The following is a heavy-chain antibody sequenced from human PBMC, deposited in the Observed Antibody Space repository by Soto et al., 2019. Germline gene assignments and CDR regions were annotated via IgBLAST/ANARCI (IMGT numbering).Heavy chain of an antibody. CDR3: ARDKIPDILTGYYDEY. V-gene: IGHV3-66*01. J-gene: IGHJ4*02. CDR1: GFTVSSNY. D-gene: IGHD3-9*01. Sequence: EVQLVEAGGGLVQPGGSLRLSCAASGFTVSSNYLRWVRQAPGKGLEWVSVIYSGGSTYYADSVKGRFTISRDNSKNTLYLQMNSLRAEDTAVYYCARDKIPDILTGYYDEYWGQGTLVTVSS. CDR2: IYSGGST.